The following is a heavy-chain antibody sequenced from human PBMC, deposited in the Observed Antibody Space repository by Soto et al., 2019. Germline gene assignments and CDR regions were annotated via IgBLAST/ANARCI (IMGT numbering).Heavy chain of an antibody. CDR3: ARGVGATDWRLYYYYYYGMDV. D-gene: IGHD1-26*01. V-gene: IGHV4-59*01. Sequence: SETLSLTCTVSGGSISSYYWSWIRQPPGKGLEWIGYIYYSGSTNYNPSLKSRVTISVDTSKNQFSLKLSSVTAADTAVYYCARGVGATDWRLYYYYYYGMDVWGQGTTVTVSS. CDR2: IYYSGST. J-gene: IGHJ6*02. CDR1: GGSISSYY.